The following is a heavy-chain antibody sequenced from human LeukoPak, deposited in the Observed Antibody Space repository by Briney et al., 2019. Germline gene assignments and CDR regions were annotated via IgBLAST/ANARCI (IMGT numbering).Heavy chain of an antibody. Sequence: PGGSLRLSCAASGFTFSSYAMSWVRQAPGKGLEWVSAISGSGGSTYYADSVKGRFTISRDNSKNTLYLQMNSLRAEDTAVYYCANGVHDYGVNGGLWGQGTLVTVSS. CDR3: ANGVHDYGVNGGL. CDR1: GFTFSSYA. J-gene: IGHJ4*02. CDR2: ISGSGGST. V-gene: IGHV3-23*01. D-gene: IGHD4-17*01.